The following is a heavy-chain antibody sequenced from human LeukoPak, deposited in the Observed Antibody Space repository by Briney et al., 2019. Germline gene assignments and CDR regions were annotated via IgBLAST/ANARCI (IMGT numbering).Heavy chain of an antibody. J-gene: IGHJ4*02. CDR3: ARDNFEWSLDY. V-gene: IGHV1-2*02. D-gene: IGHD3-9*01. Sequence: SVKVSCKASGGSFSSYVITWVRQAPGQGLEWMGWINPNSGDTNYVQKFQGRVTMTRDTSISTAYMELSRLISDDTAMYYCARDNFEWSLDYWGQGTLVTVSS. CDR2: INPNSGDT. CDR1: GGSFSSYV.